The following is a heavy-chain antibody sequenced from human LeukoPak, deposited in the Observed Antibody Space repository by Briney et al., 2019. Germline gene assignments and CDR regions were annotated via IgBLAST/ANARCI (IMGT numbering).Heavy chain of an antibody. D-gene: IGHD6-19*01. CDR1: GFTFSMYW. J-gene: IGHJ4*02. CDR2: IKPDGSTA. Sequence: GGSLRLSCTDSGFTFSMYWMSWVRQAPGKGLEWLASIKPDGSTAIYVDSMKGRFTISRDNAKNSLYLQMNSLTVEDTAVYYCATHSDWRFDFWGQGTLVTVSS. CDR3: ATHSDWRFDF. V-gene: IGHV3-7*01.